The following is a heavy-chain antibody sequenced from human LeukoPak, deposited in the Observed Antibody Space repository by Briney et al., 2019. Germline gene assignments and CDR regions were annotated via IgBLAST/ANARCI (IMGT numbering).Heavy chain of an antibody. D-gene: IGHD3-22*01. V-gene: IGHV3-23*01. CDR1: GFTFSSYA. CDR2: ISGSGGST. CDR3: AKDRSKALKLYYYDSSGYYSLGY. Sequence: GGSLRLSCAASGFTFSSYAMSWVRQAPGKGLEWVSAISGSGGSTYYADSVKGRFTISRDNSKNTLYLQMNSLRAEDTAVYYCAKDRSKALKLYYYDSSGYYSLGYWGQGTLVTVSS. J-gene: IGHJ4*02.